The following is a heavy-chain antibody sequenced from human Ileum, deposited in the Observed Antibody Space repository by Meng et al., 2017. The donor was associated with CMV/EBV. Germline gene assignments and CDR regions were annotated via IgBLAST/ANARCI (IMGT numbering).Heavy chain of an antibody. Sequence: SLKISCAASGFTFDDYAMHWVRQAPGKGLEWVSGINWNSGNIGYADSVKGRFTISRDNAKNSLYLQMNSLRAEDTALYYCAKDIWYSSSSLDYWGHGTLVTVSS. J-gene: IGHJ4*01. CDR2: INWNSGNI. CDR3: AKDIWYSSSSLDY. V-gene: IGHV3-9*01. D-gene: IGHD6-6*01. CDR1: GFTFDDYA.